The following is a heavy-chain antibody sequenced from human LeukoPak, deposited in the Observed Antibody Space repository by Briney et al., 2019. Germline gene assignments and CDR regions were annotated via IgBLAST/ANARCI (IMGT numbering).Heavy chain of an antibody. J-gene: IGHJ5*02. CDR1: GFTFSSYA. CDR2: ISYDGSNK. D-gene: IGHD2-2*01. Sequence: GRSLRLSCAASGFTFSSYATHWVRQAPGKGLEWVAVISYDGSNKYYADSVKGRFTISRDNSKNTLYLQMNSLRAEDTAVYYCARDVYCSSTSCSLGGGFDPWGQGTLVTVSS. V-gene: IGHV3-30*04. CDR3: ARDVYCSSTSCSLGGGFDP.